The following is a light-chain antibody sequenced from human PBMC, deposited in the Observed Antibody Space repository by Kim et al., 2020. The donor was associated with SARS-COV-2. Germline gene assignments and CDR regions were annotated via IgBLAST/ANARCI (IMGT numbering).Light chain of an antibody. J-gene: IGKJ4*01. CDR2: AAS. CDR3: QQSYDAPLT. Sequence: DIQMTQSPSSLSTSVGDRVTITCRASQSIRNFLNWYQQKPGKAPNLLIYAASTLQSGVPSRFSASGSETDFTLTISSLQPEDFATYFCQQSYDAPLTFGGGTKVEIK. CDR1: QSIRNF. V-gene: IGKV1-39*01.